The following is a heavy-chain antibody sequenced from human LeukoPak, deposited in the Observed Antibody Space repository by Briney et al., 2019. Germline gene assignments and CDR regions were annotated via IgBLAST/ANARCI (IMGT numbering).Heavy chain of an antibody. CDR2: IGTAGDT. V-gene: IGHV3-13*01. Sequence: PGGSLRLSCAASGFTFSSYDMHWVRQAPGKGLEWVSAIGTAGDTYYPGSVKGRFTISRENAKNSLYLQMNSLRAGDTAVYYCAKYAAAGAYDRHSEIDSWGQGTLVTVSS. D-gene: IGHD3-22*01. CDR1: GFTFSSYD. CDR3: AKYAAAGAYDRHSEIDS. J-gene: IGHJ4*02.